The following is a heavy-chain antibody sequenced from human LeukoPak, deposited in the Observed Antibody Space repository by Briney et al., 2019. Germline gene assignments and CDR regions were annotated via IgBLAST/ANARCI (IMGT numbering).Heavy chain of an antibody. Sequence: SGGSLRLSSAASGFTFSSYDMHWVRQATGKGLKWVSAIGTAGDTYYPGSVTGRFTISRENAKNSLYLQMNSLRAGDMAVYYCARGGSSGWYLYYYYGMDVWGQGTTVTVSS. J-gene: IGHJ6*02. CDR3: ARGGSSGWYLYYYYGMDV. V-gene: IGHV3-13*01. CDR1: GFTFSSYD. D-gene: IGHD6-19*01. CDR2: IGTAGDT.